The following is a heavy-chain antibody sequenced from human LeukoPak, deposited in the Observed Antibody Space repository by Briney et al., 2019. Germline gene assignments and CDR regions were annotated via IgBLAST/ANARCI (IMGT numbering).Heavy chain of an antibody. CDR3: ARHPEPGYCSSTSCHESYFDY. CDR1: GFTFSSCA. D-gene: IGHD2-2*01. J-gene: IGHJ4*02. CDR2: ISGSGGRP. Sequence: GGSLRLSCAASGFTFSSCAMSWVRQAPGKGLDWVSAISGSGGRPYYADSVKGRFTISRDNSKNTLYLQMNSLRAEDTAVYYCARHPEPGYCSSTSCHESYFDYWGQGTLVTVSS. V-gene: IGHV3-23*01.